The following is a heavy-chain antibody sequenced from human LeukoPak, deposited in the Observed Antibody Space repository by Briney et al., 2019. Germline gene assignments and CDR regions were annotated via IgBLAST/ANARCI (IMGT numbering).Heavy chain of an antibody. D-gene: IGHD2-2*01. Sequence: GSLRLSCAASGFTVSSNYMSWVRQAPGKGLEWVSVIYSGGSTYYADSVKGRFTISRDNSKNTLYLQMNSLRAEDTAVYYCAKAFHCSSTSCYFDYWGQGTLVTVSS. CDR3: AKAFHCSSTSCYFDY. V-gene: IGHV3-53*01. CDR2: IYSGGST. CDR1: GFTVSSNY. J-gene: IGHJ4*02.